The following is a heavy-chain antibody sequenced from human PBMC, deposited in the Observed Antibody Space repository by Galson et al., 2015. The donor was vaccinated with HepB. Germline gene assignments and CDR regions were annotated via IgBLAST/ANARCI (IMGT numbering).Heavy chain of an antibody. D-gene: IGHD3-3*01. J-gene: IGHJ5*02. CDR2: ISYDGSNK. CDR3: AKNRHYDLRWFDP. CDR1: GFTFSSYG. V-gene: IGHV3-30*18. Sequence: SLRLSCAASGFTFSSYGMHWVRQAPGKGLEWVAVISYDGSNKYYADSVKGRFTISRDNSKNTLYLQMNSLRAEDTAVYYCAKNRHYDLRWFDPWGQGTLVTVSS.